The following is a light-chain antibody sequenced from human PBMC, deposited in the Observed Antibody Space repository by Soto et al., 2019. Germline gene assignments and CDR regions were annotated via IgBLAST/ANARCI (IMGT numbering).Light chain of an antibody. Sequence: DIPMTQSPSSLSASIGDRVTITCRASQTITTYLNWYQQIPGKAPKLLIYAASSLQRGVPSRFSGSGSGTDFTLTISSLQPEDFATYHCQQSYSSPPTFGQGTRVEIK. V-gene: IGKV1-39*01. CDR1: QTITTY. CDR2: AAS. J-gene: IGKJ1*01. CDR3: QQSYSSPPT.